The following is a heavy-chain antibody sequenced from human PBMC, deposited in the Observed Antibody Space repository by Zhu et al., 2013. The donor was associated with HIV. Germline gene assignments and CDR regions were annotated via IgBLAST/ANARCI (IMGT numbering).Heavy chain of an antibody. CDR1: GGTFSSYA. D-gene: IGHD3-10*01. V-gene: IGHV1-69*06. Sequence: QVQLVQSGAEVKKPGSSVKVSCKASGGTFSSYAIFGTANYAQKFQGRVTITADKSTSTAYMELSSLRSEDTAVYYCVREMEGRHYFDYWGQGTLVTVSS. J-gene: IGHJ4*02. CDR2: FGTA. CDR3: VREMEGRHYFDY.